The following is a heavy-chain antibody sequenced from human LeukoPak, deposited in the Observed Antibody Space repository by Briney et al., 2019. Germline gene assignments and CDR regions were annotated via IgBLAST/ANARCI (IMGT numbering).Heavy chain of an antibody. CDR1: GFTVSSTY. V-gene: IGHV3-66*04. CDR2: IFAGGRA. Sequence: GGSLRLSCAVSGFTVSSTYMSWVRQAPGKGLEWVSVIFAGGRADYAESVKGRFTISRENSRNTLPLQMNSLRADDTAVYYCAKQQARPYSSGWQPLEYWGEGTRVTVSS. J-gene: IGHJ4*02. D-gene: IGHD6-19*01. CDR3: AKQQARPYSSGWQPLEY.